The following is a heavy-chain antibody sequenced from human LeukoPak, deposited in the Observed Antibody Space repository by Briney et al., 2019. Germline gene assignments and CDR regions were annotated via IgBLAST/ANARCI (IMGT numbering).Heavy chain of an antibody. CDR2: ISGSGGST. CDR1: VWIFSRYS. CDR3: VEDVKDVVSDAVDI. J-gene: IGHJ3*02. V-gene: IGHV3-23*01. Sequence: GGSLRLSCASSVWIFSRYSMSGLRQAPGKGLEWVSAISGSGGSTYYADSVKGRFTISREISNNTLYLLMKSMSAKDTAVYRFVEDVKDVVSDAVDIWGQGTMVTVSS. D-gene: IGHD5/OR15-5a*01.